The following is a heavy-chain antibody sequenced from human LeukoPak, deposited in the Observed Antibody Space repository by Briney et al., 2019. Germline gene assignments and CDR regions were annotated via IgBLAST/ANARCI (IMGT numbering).Heavy chain of an antibody. Sequence: SETLSLTCAVYGGSFSGYYWSWIRQPPGKGLEWIGEINHSGSTNYNPSLKSRVTISVDTSKNQFSLKLSSVTAADTAVYYCAREWNYDGVDYYGMDVWGQGTTVTVSS. CDR3: AREWNYDGVDYYGMDV. V-gene: IGHV4-34*01. CDR1: GGSFSGYY. D-gene: IGHD1-7*01. CDR2: INHSGST. J-gene: IGHJ6*02.